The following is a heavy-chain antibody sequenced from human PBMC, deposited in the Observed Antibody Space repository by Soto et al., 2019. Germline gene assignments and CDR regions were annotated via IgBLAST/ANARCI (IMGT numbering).Heavy chain of an antibody. Sequence: QLQLQESGPGLVKPSETLSLTCTVSGDSISSSSNHWGWIRQPPGKGLEWIGNIYYSENTYYNPSLKSRVTISVDTSKNQFSLRLTSVTAADTAVYYCATHPPYGPLDYWGQATLVTVSS. CDR2: IYYSENT. D-gene: IGHD4-17*01. V-gene: IGHV4-39*01. CDR3: ATHPPYGPLDY. CDR1: GDSISSSSNH. J-gene: IGHJ4*02.